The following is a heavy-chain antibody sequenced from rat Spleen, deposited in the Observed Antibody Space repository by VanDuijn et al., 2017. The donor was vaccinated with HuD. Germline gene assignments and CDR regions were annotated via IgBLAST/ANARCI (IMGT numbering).Heavy chain of an antibody. J-gene: IGHJ4*01. D-gene: IGHD1-2*01. CDR2: IWNTGGT. Sequence: QVQLKESGPGLVQPSQTLSLTCTVAGFSLTSYNVHWVRQPPGKGLEWMGVIWNTGGTRYNSVLKSRLSISKDTSKSQVFLKMNSRQTEDTATYCCAREGYYSSYVMDAWGQGASVTVSS. V-gene: IGHV2-41*01. CDR1: GFSLTSYN. CDR3: AREGYYSSYVMDA.